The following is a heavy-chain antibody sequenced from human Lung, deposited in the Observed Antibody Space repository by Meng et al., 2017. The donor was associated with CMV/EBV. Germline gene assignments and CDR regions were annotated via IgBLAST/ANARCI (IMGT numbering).Heavy chain of an antibody. Sequence: FTFIYYYMSWIRQAPGKGLEWVSYISGSRSTIYYGDSVKSRFTISRDNAKNSLYLQMNSLRAEDTAVYYCARVDYQTNRGRWFDPWGQETXVTVSS. CDR2: ISGSRSTI. D-gene: IGHD2-2*01. CDR3: ARVDYQTNRGRWFDP. V-gene: IGHV3-11*01. CDR1: FTFIYYY. J-gene: IGHJ5*02.